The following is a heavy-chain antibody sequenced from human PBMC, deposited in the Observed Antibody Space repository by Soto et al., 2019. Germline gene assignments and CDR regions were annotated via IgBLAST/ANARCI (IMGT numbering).Heavy chain of an antibody. J-gene: IGHJ6*02. Sequence: QVQLVQSGAEVKKPGSSVKVSCKASGGAFSDYAFSWVRQAPGQGLEWLGGIMPIFRAPDYAQKFQGRVTITADEFTXTXNMEMNSLRSEDTAVYYCASWLKGPDIGNYYYGMDVWGQGTTVTVS. CDR3: ASWLKGPDIGNYYYGMDV. V-gene: IGHV1-69*12. D-gene: IGHD2-15*01. CDR1: GGAFSDYA. CDR2: IMPIFRAP.